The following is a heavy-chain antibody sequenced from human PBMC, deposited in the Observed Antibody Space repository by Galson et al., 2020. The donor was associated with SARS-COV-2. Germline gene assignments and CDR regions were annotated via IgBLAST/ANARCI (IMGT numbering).Heavy chain of an antibody. CDR2: IYRSEST. J-gene: IGHJ6*03. Sequence: SETLSLTCAVSGGSISSDNWWNWVRQPPGKGLEWIGEIYRSESTNYHPSLKSRVTITIDKSKNQFSLKLASVTAADTAVYFCARAGYFPMDVWGKGTTVTASS. D-gene: IGHD3-22*01. CDR1: GGSISSDNW. V-gene: IGHV4-4*02. CDR3: ARAGYFPMDV.